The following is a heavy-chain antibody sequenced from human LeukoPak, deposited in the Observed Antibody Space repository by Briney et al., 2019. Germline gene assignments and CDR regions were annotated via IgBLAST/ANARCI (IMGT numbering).Heavy chain of an antibody. V-gene: IGHV1-2*02. CDR3: ASVRRVRYFDWLSSAFDI. Sequence: ASVKVSCKASGYTFTGYYMHWVRQAPGQGLEWMGWINPNSGGTNYAQKFQGRVTMTRDTSISTAYMELSRLRSDDTAVYYCASVRRVRYFDWLSSAFDIWGQGTMVTVSS. CDR1: GYTFTGYY. D-gene: IGHD3-9*01. CDR2: INPNSGGT. J-gene: IGHJ3*02.